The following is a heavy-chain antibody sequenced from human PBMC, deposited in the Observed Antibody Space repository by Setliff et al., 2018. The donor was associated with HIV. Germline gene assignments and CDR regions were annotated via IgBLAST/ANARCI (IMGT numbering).Heavy chain of an antibody. D-gene: IGHD6-19*01. Sequence: ASVKVSCKASGYTFTSYYMHWVRQAPGQGLEWMGIINPSGGSTSYAQKFQGRVTMTRDTSTSTVYMELSSLRSEDTAAYYCARNPRIAVAGTDYYYMDVWGKGTTVTVSS. V-gene: IGHV1-46*01. CDR1: GYTFTSYY. CDR2: INPSGGST. CDR3: ARNPRIAVAGTDYYYMDV. J-gene: IGHJ6*03.